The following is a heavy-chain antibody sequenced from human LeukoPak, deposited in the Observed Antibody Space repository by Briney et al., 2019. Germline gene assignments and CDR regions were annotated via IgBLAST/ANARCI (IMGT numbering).Heavy chain of an antibody. Sequence: SETLSLTCTVSGGSISSGDYYWSWIRQPPGKGLEWIGYIYYSGSTNYNPSLKSRVTISVDTSKNQFSLKLSSVTAADTAVYYCARGEYYYDSSGYRYWGQGTLVTVSS. CDR1: GGSISSGDYY. D-gene: IGHD3-22*01. V-gene: IGHV4-30-4*08. CDR3: ARGEYYYDSSGYRY. J-gene: IGHJ4*02. CDR2: IYYSGST.